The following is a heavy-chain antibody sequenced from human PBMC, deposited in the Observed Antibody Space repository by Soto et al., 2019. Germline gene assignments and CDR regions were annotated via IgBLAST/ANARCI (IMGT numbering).Heavy chain of an antibody. V-gene: IGHV1-2*02. CDR2: INPDSGIT. D-gene: IGHD1-1*01. CDR1: GYTFTASY. Sequence: ASVKVSCKASGYTFTASYIHWVRQAPGQGLEWMGWINPDSGITNYARKFQGRVTLTGDTSISTAYMELNTLKSDDSALYYCVRDTGRSLASVRFDAWRQGTLVTVSS. CDR3: VRDTGRSLASVRFDA. J-gene: IGHJ4*02.